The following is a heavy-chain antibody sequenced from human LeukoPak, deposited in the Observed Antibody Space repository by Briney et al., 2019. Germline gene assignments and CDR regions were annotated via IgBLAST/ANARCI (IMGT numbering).Heavy chain of an antibody. CDR1: GGSISSSSYY. CDR3: AKGIAAAASYYFEY. J-gene: IGHJ4*02. Sequence: ETLSLTCTVSGGSISSSSYYWGWIRQPPGKGLEWVSDISGGGGSLFYADSVKGRFTISRDNSKNTLYLQMNRLRAEDTAVYLCAKGIAAAASYYFEYWGQGTLVTVSS. D-gene: IGHD6-13*01. CDR2: ISGGGGSL. V-gene: IGHV3-23*01.